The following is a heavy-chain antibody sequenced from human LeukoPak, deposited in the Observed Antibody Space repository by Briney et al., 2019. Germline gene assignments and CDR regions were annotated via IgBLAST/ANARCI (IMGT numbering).Heavy chain of an antibody. D-gene: IGHD1-26*01. V-gene: IGHV1-46*01. CDR3: ARGVRGATAYYYYMDV. CDR1: GYTFTSYY. J-gene: IGHJ6*03. CDR2: INPSGGST. Sequence: ASVKVSCKASGYTFTSYYMHWVRQAPGQGLELMGIINPSGGSTSYAQKFQGRVTMTRDMSTSTVYMELSSLRSEDTAVYYCARGVRGATAYYYYMDVWGKGTTVTVSS.